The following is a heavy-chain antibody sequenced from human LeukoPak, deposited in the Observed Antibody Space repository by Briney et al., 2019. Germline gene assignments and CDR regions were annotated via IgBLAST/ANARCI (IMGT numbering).Heavy chain of an antibody. CDR2: ISYDGSNK. J-gene: IGHJ4*02. CDR3: AKVRYFDWLSYFDY. V-gene: IGHV3-30*18. Sequence: GGSLRLSCAASGFTFSSYGMHWVRQAPGKGLEWVAVISYDGSNKYYADSVKGRFTTSRDNSKNTLYLQMNSLRAEDTAVYYCAKVRYFDWLSYFDYWGQGTLVTVSS. D-gene: IGHD3-9*01. CDR1: GFTFSSYG.